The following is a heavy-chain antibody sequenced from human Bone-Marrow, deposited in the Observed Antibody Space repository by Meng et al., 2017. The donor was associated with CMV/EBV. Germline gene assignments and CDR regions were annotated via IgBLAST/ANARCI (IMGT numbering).Heavy chain of an antibody. D-gene: IGHD3-10*01. J-gene: IGHJ4*02. CDR1: GFTFSSYA. CDR2: IYSGGSST. Sequence: GESLKISCAASGFTFSSYAMSWVRQAPGKGLEWVSVIYSGGSSTYYADSVKGRFTISRDNSKNTLYLQMNSLRAEDTAVYYCAKVRGTEGYFDYWGQGTLVTVSS. CDR3: AKVRGTEGYFDY. V-gene: IGHV3-23*03.